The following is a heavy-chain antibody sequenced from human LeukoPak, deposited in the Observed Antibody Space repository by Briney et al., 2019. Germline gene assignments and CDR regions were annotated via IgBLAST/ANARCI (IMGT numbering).Heavy chain of an antibody. Sequence: GRSLRLSCAASGFTFSSYAMHWVRQAPGKGLEWVAVISYDGSNKYYADSVKGRFTISRDNSKNTLYLQMNSLRAEDTAVYYCARDRGIVVVTAMGYWGQGTLVTVSS. V-gene: IGHV3-30-3*01. CDR3: ARDRGIVVVTAMGY. CDR1: GFTFSSYA. J-gene: IGHJ4*02. CDR2: ISYDGSNK. D-gene: IGHD2-21*02.